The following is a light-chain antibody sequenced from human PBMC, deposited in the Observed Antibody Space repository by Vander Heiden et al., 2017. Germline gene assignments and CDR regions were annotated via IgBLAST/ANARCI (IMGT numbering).Light chain of an antibody. Sequence: VLTHPRDSQAVTLGERATINLTSRQSVLYSSNNKNYLAWYQQKAGQLTKMRMKWVATRESGVSERVSDSGSVAEFKCSSSRLQDEDAADYLRQNKNWPPFTFGEGTKVEIK. V-gene: IGKV4-1*01. CDR1: QSVLYSSNNKNY. CDR3: QNKNWPPFT. CDR2: WVA. J-gene: IGKJ2*01.